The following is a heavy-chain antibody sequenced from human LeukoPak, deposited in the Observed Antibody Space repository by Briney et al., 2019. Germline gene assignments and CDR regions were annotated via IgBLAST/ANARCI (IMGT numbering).Heavy chain of an antibody. CDR2: ISGSGITT. J-gene: IGHJ4*02. Sequence: GGTLRLSCAASGCTFSNYARSWIRQPPGKGLEWIANISGSGITTYYPDSMKGRFTISKNNYKNTLYLQMNGLTAENAAVYYCAKGIYSSGWRYFHYWGQGTLVTVSS. CDR3: AKGIYSSGWRYFHY. D-gene: IGHD6-19*01. CDR1: GCTFSNYA. V-gene: IGHV3-23*01.